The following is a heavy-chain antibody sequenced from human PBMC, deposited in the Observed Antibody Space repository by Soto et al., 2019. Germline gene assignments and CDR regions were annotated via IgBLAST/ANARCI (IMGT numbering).Heavy chain of an antibody. CDR1: GFTFSNAW. D-gene: IGHD3-3*01. Sequence: EVQLVESGGGLVKPGGSLRLSCAASGFTFSNAWMNWVRQAPGKGLEWVGRIKSKTDGGTTDYAAPVKGRFTISRDDSNNTLYLQMNSLKTEDTAVYYCTTGPTYYDFWSGYEAYYYYGMDVWGQGTTVTVSS. CDR3: TTGPTYYDFWSGYEAYYYYGMDV. J-gene: IGHJ6*02. V-gene: IGHV3-15*07. CDR2: IKSKTDGGTT.